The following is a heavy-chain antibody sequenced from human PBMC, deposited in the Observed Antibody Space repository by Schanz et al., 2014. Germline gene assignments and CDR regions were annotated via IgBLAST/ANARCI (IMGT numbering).Heavy chain of an antibody. CDR2: ISRSSGRI. CDR1: GFTFSRYN. CDR3: ARVRYDILTDYYTEYYFDS. D-gene: IGHD3-9*01. Sequence: EVQLVESGGGLVKPVGSLRFSCAGTGFTFSRYNMNWVRQAPGRGLEWVSSISRSSGRIYYSDSVKGRFTISRDNAKNLVYLQMNSLRAEDTAVYYCARVRYDILTDYYTEYYFDSWGQGTLVAVSS. J-gene: IGHJ4*02. V-gene: IGHV3-21*06.